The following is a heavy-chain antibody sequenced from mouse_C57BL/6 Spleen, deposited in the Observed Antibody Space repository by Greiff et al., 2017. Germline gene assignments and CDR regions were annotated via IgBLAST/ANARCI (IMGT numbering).Heavy chain of an antibody. CDR3: ARGIYCNYSDY. J-gene: IGHJ2*01. V-gene: IGHV1-82*01. D-gene: IGHD2-3*01. CDR2: IYPGDGDT. CDR1: GYAFSSSW. Sequence: QVQLKESGPELVKPGASVKISCKASGYAFSSSWMNWVKQRPGKGLEWIGRIYPGDGDTNYNGKFKGKATLTADKSSSTAYMQLSSLASEDSAVYFWARGIYCNYSDYWGQGTTLTVSS.